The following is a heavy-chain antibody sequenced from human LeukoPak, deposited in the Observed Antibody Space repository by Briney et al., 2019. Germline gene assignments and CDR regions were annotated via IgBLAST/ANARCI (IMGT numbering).Heavy chain of an antibody. CDR3: ASRWWYFNL. J-gene: IGHJ2*01. V-gene: IGHV3-74*03. CDR1: GFAFSSDW. Sequence: GGSLRLSCAASGFAFSSDWMHWVRQAPGKGLVWVSRINSDGSSTTYADSVKGRFTISRDNAKNTLYLQMNSLRAEDTALYYCASRWWYFNLWGRGTLVTVSS. D-gene: IGHD6-13*01. CDR2: INSDGSST.